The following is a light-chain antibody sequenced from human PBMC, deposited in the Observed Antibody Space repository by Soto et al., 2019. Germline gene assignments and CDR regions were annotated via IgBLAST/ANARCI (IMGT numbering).Light chain of an antibody. J-gene: IGLJ2*01. CDR1: SSYIGGYNH. CDR3: CSRTSTSTRV. CDR2: DVS. Sequence: QSALTQPASVSGSPGQSITISCTGTSSYIGGYNHVSWYQHHPGKAPKVLIYDVSRRPSEVSDRFSGSKSGNTASLTISGLQADDEADYCCCSRTSTSTRVFGGGTKLTVL. V-gene: IGLV2-14*03.